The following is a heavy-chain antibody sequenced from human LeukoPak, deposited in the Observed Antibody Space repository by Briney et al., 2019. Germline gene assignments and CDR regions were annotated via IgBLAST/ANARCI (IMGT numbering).Heavy chain of an antibody. CDR3: ARIIYDYVWGSYRATNFDY. V-gene: IGHV4-39*01. Sequence: PSETLSLTCTVSGGSISNYYWGWIRQPPGKGLEWIGSIYYSGSTYYNPSLKSRVTISVDTSRNQFSLKLSSVTAADTAVYYCARIIYDYVWGSYRATNFDYWAQGTLVTVSS. J-gene: IGHJ4*02. D-gene: IGHD3-16*02. CDR2: IYYSGST. CDR1: GGSISNYY.